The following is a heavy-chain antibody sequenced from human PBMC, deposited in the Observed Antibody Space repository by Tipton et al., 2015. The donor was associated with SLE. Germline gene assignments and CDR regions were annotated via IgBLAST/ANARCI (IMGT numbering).Heavy chain of an antibody. CDR3: VRGYNSFDS. CDR1: GFAFNDYY. Sequence: SLRLSCAASGFAFNDYYMSWIRQAPGKGLEWVGRTRNKANSYTTEYAASVKGRFIISRDESQNSLYLQMNSLKSEDTAVYYCVRGYNSFDSWGQGTLVTVSS. CDR2: TRNKANSYTT. J-gene: IGHJ4*02. D-gene: IGHD5-18*01. V-gene: IGHV3-72*01.